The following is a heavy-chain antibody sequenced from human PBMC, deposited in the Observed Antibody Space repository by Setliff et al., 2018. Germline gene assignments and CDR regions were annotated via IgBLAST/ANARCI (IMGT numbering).Heavy chain of an antibody. Sequence: ASVKVSCQASGYTFTSFFHQWVRQAPGQGLEWLGWINSNSGSTAYAQKFQGRVTMTRDTSINTVYMELKSLTSDDSAVYYCAREVPGYSGALDFWGRGTLVPVSS. CDR3: AREVPGYSGALDF. V-gene: IGHV1-2*02. CDR1: GYTFTSFF. J-gene: IGHJ5*01. D-gene: IGHD5-12*01. CDR2: INSNSGST.